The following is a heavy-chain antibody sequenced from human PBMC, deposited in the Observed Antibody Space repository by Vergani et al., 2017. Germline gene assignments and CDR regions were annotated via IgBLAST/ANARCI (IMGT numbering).Heavy chain of an antibody. V-gene: IGHV4-4*07. CDR2: IYTSGST. J-gene: IGHJ5*02. Sequence: QVQLQESGPGLVKPSETLSLTCTVSGGSISSYYWSWIRQPAGKGLEWIGRIYTSGSTNSNPSLKSRVTMSVDTSKNQFSLKLSSVTAADTAVYYCARGGYCSSTSCSTYSWFDPWGQGTLVTVSS. CDR3: ARGGYCSSTSCSTYSWFDP. CDR1: GGSISSYY. D-gene: IGHD2-2*01.